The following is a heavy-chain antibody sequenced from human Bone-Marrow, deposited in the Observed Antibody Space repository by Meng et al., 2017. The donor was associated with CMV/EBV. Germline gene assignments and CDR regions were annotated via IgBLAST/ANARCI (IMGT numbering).Heavy chain of an antibody. D-gene: IGHD6-13*01. Sequence: SETLSLTCTVSGGSISRHYWSWIRQPPGKGLEWIGYIYHTERTNYNPSLESRLTISVDTSKNHFSLELRSVTAADTAVYYCARGIAAAGPRDWFDPWGQGTLVTVSS. CDR2: IYHTERT. V-gene: IGHV4-59*11. J-gene: IGHJ5*02. CDR1: GGSISRHY. CDR3: ARGIAAAGPRDWFDP.